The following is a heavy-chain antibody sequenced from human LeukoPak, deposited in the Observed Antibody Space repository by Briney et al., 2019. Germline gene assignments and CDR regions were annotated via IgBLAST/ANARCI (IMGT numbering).Heavy chain of an antibody. D-gene: IGHD3-10*01. CDR1: GGSFSGYY. J-gene: IGHJ4*02. CDR3: ARGPSVVTMVRGVIIFDY. CDR2: INHSGST. V-gene: IGHV4-34*01. Sequence: PSETLSLTCAVYGGSFSGYYWSWIRQPPGKGLEWIGEINHSGSTNYNLSLKSRVPISVGTCKNQFSLKLSPVTAADTAVYYCARGPSVVTMVRGVIIFDYWGQGTLVTVSS.